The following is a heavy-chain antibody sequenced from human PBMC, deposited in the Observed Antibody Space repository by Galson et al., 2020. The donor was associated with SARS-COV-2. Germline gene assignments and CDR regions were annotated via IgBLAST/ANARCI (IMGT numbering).Heavy chain of an antibody. Sequence: SGPTLVKPTQTLTLTCTFSVFSLSTIAMCVTWIRQPPGTALECLSLLDSDDDKYYSTSLTTTLTISKDTSKNQVVLTMTNMDPVDTATYYCARIRVEMATIGNYYYYGMDVWGQGTTVTVSS. CDR2: LDSDDDK. CDR3: ARIRVEMATIGNYYYYGMDV. J-gene: IGHJ6*02. V-gene: IGHV2-70*01. D-gene: IGHD5-12*01. CDR1: VFSLSTIAMC.